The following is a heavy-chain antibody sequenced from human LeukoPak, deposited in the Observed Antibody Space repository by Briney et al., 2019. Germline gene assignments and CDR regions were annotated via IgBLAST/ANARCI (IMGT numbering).Heavy chain of an antibody. D-gene: IGHD3-22*01. Sequence: SETLSLTCTVSGGSISSYYWSWIRQPAGKGLEWIGRIYTSGSTNYNPSLKSRVTISIDTSKNQFSLKLSSVTAADTAVYYCARERYYHDNSGYNQGRDIDYWGQGTLVTVSS. CDR3: ARERYYHDNSGYNQGRDIDY. CDR1: GGSISSYY. CDR2: IYTSGST. J-gene: IGHJ4*02. V-gene: IGHV4-4*07.